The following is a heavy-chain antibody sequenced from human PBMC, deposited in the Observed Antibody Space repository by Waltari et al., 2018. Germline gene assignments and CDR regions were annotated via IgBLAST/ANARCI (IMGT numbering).Heavy chain of an antibody. V-gene: IGHV3-7*01. CDR1: GFTFSSYW. D-gene: IGHD1-26*01. CDR3: AIVGDSGSSLVDY. Sequence: EVQLVESGGGLVQPGGSLRLSCAASGFTFSSYWMSWVRQAPGKGLEWVANIKQDGSEKYYVDSWKGRFTISRDNAKNSLYLQMNSLRAEDTAVYYCAIVGDSGSSLVDYWGQGTLVTVSS. J-gene: IGHJ4*02. CDR2: IKQDGSEK.